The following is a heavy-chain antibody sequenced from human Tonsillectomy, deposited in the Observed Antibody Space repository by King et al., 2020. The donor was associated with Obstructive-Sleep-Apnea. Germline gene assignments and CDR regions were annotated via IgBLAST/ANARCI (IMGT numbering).Heavy chain of an antibody. CDR1: GFTFSNYC. D-gene: IGHD6-13*01. CDR3: AKEMIAAAATGGMDV. Sequence: VQLVESGGGVVQPGRSLRLSCAASGFTFSNYCMHWVRQAPGKVLEGVAVSSYDGSHDYYADSVKGRFTISRDNSKNTLYLQMNSLRPEDTAVYYCAKEMIAAAATGGMDVWGQGTTVTVSS. J-gene: IGHJ6*02. CDR2: SSYDGSHD. V-gene: IGHV3-30*18.